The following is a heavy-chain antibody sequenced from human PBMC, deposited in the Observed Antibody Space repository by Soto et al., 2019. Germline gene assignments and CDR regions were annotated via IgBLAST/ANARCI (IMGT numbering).Heavy chain of an antibody. CDR3: EKDPSSNWNVYYYYGMDV. CDR1: GFTFSSYG. D-gene: IGHD1-20*01. V-gene: IGHV3-30*18. Sequence: QVQLVEAGGGVVQPGSSLRLSCAASGFTFSSYGMHWVRQAPGKGLEWVAVISYDGSNKYYADSVKGRFTISRDNSKNTLYLEMNSLRAEDTAVYYCEKDPSSNWNVYYYYGMDVWGQGTTVTVS. CDR2: ISYDGSNK. J-gene: IGHJ6*02.